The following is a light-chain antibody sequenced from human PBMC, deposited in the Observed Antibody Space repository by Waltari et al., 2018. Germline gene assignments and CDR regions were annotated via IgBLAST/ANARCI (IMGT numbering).Light chain of an antibody. CDR2: KAS. V-gene: IGKV1-5*03. J-gene: IGKJ4*01. CDR3: QQFQTYPVT. CDR1: QSISSW. Sequence: DIQMTQSPSTLSASVGDRVTITCRASQSISSWLAWYQQKPGKAPKLLIYKASNLESGVPSRLSGSGAGTEFTLTISSLQPDDFAAYYCQQFQTYPVTFGGGTKVEIK.